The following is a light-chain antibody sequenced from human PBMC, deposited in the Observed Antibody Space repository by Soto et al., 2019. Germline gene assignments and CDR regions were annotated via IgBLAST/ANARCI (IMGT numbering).Light chain of an antibody. CDR2: AAS. Sequence: DIQMTQSPSSLSASLGDRVTITCRASQSISSYLNWYQQKPGKAPKLLIYAASTLQSGVTSRFSGSGAGTDFTLTISSLQPEDFATNYCQQRHVVPRTFGQGTKVEIK. J-gene: IGKJ1*01. CDR3: QQRHVVPRT. CDR1: QSISSY. V-gene: IGKV1-39*01.